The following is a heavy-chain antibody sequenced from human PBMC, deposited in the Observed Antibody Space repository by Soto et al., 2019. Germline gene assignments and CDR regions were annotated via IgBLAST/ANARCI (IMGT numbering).Heavy chain of an antibody. D-gene: IGHD2-15*01. CDR3: VRGGGGGLFDP. CDR1: RFSFNTFA. J-gene: IGHJ5*02. CDR2: INGGGENT. V-gene: IGHV3-23*01. Sequence: GGSLRLSCVTSRFSFNTFAMSWVRQAPGKGLEWVSAINGGGENTYYADSVKGRFTISRDNSKNTLYLQMDSLTAEDTAIYYCVRGGGGGLFDPWGQGTMVTVSS.